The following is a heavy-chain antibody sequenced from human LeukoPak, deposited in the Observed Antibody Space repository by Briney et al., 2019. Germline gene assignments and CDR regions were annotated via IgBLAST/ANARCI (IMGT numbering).Heavy chain of an antibody. CDR3: ASGRDYFDY. J-gene: IGHJ4*02. CDR1: GYSFVSYW. D-gene: IGHD1-26*01. Sequence: GESLKISCQGSGYSFVSYWIGWVRQMPGKGLEWMGRIDPRDSYTNYSPSFQGHVTISADKSISTAYLQWSSLKASDTAMYYCASGRDYFDYWGQGTLVTVSS. V-gene: IGHV5-10-1*01. CDR2: IDPRDSYT.